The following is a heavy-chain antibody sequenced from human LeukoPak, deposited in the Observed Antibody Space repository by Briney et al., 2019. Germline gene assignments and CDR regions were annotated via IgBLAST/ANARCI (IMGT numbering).Heavy chain of an antibody. J-gene: IGHJ4*02. CDR3: AKDVRLWTQKYYFDY. CDR2: ISGGGGST. V-gene: IGHV3-23*01. CDR1: GFTFSSYA. Sequence: GGSLRLSCAASGFTFSSYAMSWVRQAPGKGLEWVSAISGGGGSTYYADSVKGRFTISRDNSKNTLYLQMNSLRAEDTAVYYCAKDVRLWTQKYYFDYWGQGTLVTVSS. D-gene: IGHD3-16*01.